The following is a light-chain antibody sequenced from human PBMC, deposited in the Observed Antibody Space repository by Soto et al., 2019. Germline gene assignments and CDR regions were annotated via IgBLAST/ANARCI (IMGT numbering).Light chain of an antibody. J-gene: IGKJ3*01. CDR2: GAS. V-gene: IGKV3-15*01. Sequence: EIVMPQSPATLSVSPGERATLSCRASQSVSSNLAWYQQRPGQAPRLLIFGASTRATGIPARFSGSGSGTDFTLTISSLQSEDFAVYYGQQYNDWPPFTFGPGTKVDIK. CDR3: QQYNDWPPFT. CDR1: QSVSSN.